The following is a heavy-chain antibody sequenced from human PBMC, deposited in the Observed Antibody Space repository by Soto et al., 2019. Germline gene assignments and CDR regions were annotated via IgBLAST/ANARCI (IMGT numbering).Heavy chain of an antibody. CDR1: GVSISSGGYY. V-gene: IGHV4-31*03. Sequence: PSETLSLTCTVSGVSISSGGYYWSWIRQHPGKGLEWIGYIYDSGSTYYSPSLKSRVTISVDTSKNQFSLKLTSVTAADTAVYYCARFISTSQSGGPYYYYGMDVWGQGTTVTVSS. CDR3: ARFISTSQSGGPYYYYGMDV. CDR2: IYDSGST. J-gene: IGHJ6*02. D-gene: IGHD2-2*01.